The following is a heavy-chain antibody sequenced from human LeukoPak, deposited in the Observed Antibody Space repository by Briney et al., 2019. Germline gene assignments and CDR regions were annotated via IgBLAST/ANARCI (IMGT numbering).Heavy chain of an antibody. D-gene: IGHD6-13*01. J-gene: IGHJ5*02. Sequence: ASVKVSCKASGYTFTSYDFNWVRQATGRGLEWMGWMNPNSGNTGYAQKFQGRVTMTRNTSMSTAYMELISLRSEDTAVYYCAREDSGRFDPWGQGTLVTVSS. V-gene: IGHV1-8*01. CDR3: AREDSGRFDP. CDR2: MNPNSGNT. CDR1: GYTFTSYD.